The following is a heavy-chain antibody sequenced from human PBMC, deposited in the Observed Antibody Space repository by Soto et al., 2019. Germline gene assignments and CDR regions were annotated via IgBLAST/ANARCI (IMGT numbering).Heavy chain of an antibody. CDR3: ARDVEKYGWFDP. CDR2: IYYSGFT. D-gene: IGHD2-2*01. V-gene: IGHV4-59*12. Sequence: SETLSLTCTVSGGSISNSYWTWIRQPPGKRLEWIGYIYYSGFTTYNPSLKSRVTMSIDTSKSQLSLKLRSVTSADTAVYYCARDVEKYGWFDPWGQGTLVTVSS. J-gene: IGHJ5*02. CDR1: GGSISNSY.